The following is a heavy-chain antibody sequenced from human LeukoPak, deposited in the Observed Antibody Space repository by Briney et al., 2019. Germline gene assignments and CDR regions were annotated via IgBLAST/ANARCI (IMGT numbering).Heavy chain of an antibody. Sequence: GRSLRLSCAASGFTFSSYGMHWVRQAPGKGLEWVAVICYDGSNKYYADSVKGRFTISRDNSKNTLYLQMNSLRAEDTAVYYCAREAESYYYDSSGYYSWGQGTLVTVSS. CDR1: GFTFSSYG. D-gene: IGHD3-22*01. V-gene: IGHV3-33*01. CDR3: AREAESYYYDSSGYYS. CDR2: ICYDGSNK. J-gene: IGHJ4*02.